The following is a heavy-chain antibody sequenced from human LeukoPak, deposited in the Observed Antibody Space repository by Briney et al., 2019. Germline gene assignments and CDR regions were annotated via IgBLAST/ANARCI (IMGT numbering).Heavy chain of an antibody. J-gene: IGHJ4*02. CDR2: ISSSSSYI. V-gene: IGHV3-21*01. CDR1: GFTFSSYS. CDR3: ASHPYCSGGSCY. Sequence: GGSLRLSCAASGFTFSSYSMNWVRQAPGKGLEWVSSISSSSSYIYYADSVKGRFTISRDNAKNSLYLQMNSLRAEDTAVYHCASHPYCSGGSCYWGQGTLVTVSS. D-gene: IGHD2-15*01.